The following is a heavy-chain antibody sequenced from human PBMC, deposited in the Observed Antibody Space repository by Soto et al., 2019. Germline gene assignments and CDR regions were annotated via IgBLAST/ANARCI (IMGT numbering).Heavy chain of an antibody. CDR2: IKEDGSEK. CDR3: ARVGGPGMDV. V-gene: IGHV3-7*03. Sequence: GGSLRLSCAASVFTFSTYYMSWVRQAPGKGLEWVANIKEDGSEKYYVDSVRGRFTISRDNAKNSLSLQMTSLRAEDTAVYYCARVGGPGMDVWGQGTTVTVSS. D-gene: IGHD3-16*01. J-gene: IGHJ6*02. CDR1: VFTFSTYY.